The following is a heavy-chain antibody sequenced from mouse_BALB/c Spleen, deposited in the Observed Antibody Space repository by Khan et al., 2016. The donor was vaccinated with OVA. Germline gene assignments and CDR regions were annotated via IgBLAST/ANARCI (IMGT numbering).Heavy chain of an antibody. V-gene: IGHV1S136*01. J-gene: IGHJ3*01. Sequence: EVQLQQSGPELVKPGASVKMSCKASGYTFTSYVMHWVKQKPGLGLEWIGYIYPFNDDTKYNEKFKGKATLTSDKSSSTAYMELISLTSEDSAVYYCAPVGNYYVSFAYWGQGTLVTVSA. CDR2: IYPFNDDT. D-gene: IGHD1-1*01. CDR3: APVGNYYVSFAY. CDR1: GYTFTSYV.